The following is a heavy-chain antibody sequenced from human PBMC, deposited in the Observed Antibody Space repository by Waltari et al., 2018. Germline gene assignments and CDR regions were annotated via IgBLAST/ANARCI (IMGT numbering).Heavy chain of an antibody. V-gene: IGHV4-59*01. J-gene: IGHJ5*02. CDR2: IYSSGSS. CDR1: GGSISSSY. D-gene: IGHD3-16*01. CDR3: ARVLRSAWGVWFDP. Sequence: QVQLQESGPGLVKPSETLSLPCTVSGGSISSSYWRWIRQPPGKGLEWIGYIYSSGSSNYNPSLKSRVTISVDTSKNQFSLKLNSVTAADTAVYYCARVLRSAWGVWFDPWGPGTLVIVSS.